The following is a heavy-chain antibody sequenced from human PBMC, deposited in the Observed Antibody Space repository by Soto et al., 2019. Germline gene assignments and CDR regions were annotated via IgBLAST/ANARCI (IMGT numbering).Heavy chain of an antibody. CDR3: GKADYGDYSWFFDL. CDR2: ISWNSGSI. Sequence: EVQLVESGGGLVQPGRSLRLSCAASGFTFDDYAMHWVRQAPGKGLEWVSGISWNSGSIGYADTVKGRFTLSRDNAKNSLYLQMNSLRAEDTALYYCGKADYGDYSWFFDLWGRGTLVTVSS. CDR1: GFTFDDYA. D-gene: IGHD4-17*01. J-gene: IGHJ2*01. V-gene: IGHV3-9*01.